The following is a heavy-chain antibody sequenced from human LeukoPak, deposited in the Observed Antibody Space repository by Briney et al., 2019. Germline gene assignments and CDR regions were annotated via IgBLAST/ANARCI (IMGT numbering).Heavy chain of an antibody. CDR2: TRNKANSYTT. D-gene: IGHD1-26*01. CDR1: GFTFSDHY. J-gene: IGHJ3*02. V-gene: IGHV3-72*01. Sequence: PGRSLRLSCAASGFTFSDHYMDWVRQAPGKGLEWVGRTRNKANSYTTEYAASVKGRFTISRDDSKNSLYLQMNSLKTEDTAVYYCATRNGELLDDAFDIWGQGTMVTVSS. CDR3: ATRNGELLDDAFDI.